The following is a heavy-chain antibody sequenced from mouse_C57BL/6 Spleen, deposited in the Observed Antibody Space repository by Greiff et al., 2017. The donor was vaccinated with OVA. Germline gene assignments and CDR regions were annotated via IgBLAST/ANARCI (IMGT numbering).Heavy chain of an antibody. CDR3: ARSYGIDY. V-gene: IGHV1-42*01. CDR1: GYSFTGYY. Sequence: DVKLVESGPELVKPGASVKISCKASGYSFTGYYMNWVKQSPEKSLEWIGEINPSTGGTTYNQKFKAKATLTVDKSSSTAYMQLKSLTSEDSAVYYCARSYGIDYWGQGTTLTVSS. J-gene: IGHJ2*01. D-gene: IGHD2-12*01. CDR2: INPSTGGT.